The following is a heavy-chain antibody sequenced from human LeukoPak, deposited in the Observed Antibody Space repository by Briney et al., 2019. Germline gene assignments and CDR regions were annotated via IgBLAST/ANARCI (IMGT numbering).Heavy chain of an antibody. CDR2: IDGGGSST. CDR3: AKWKYSNSGIDDY. J-gene: IGHJ4*02. V-gene: IGHV3-74*01. Sequence: AGGSLRLSCGASGFTFSYHWMHWVRQVPGKGLVWVSRIDGGGSSTSYADSVKGRFSISRDNAKSTLYLQMSSLRAEDTAVYYCAKWKYSNSGIDDYWGQGTLVTVSS. CDR1: GFTFSYHW. D-gene: IGHD6-6*01.